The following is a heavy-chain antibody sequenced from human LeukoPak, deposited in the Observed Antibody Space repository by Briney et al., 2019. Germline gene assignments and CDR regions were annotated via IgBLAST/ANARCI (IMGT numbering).Heavy chain of an antibody. V-gene: IGHV3-30-3*01. CDR1: GFTFSDYA. D-gene: IGHD2-15*01. Sequence: GRSLRLSCAASGFTFSDYAMHWVRQAPGNGLEWVAVTSYDGSNEYFADSVKGRFTISRDNAKNSLYLQMNSLRAEDTAMYYCVRDRGYCSGGTCYALWDYWGQGTLVTVSS. CDR2: TSYDGSNE. J-gene: IGHJ4*02. CDR3: VRDRGYCSGGTCYALWDY.